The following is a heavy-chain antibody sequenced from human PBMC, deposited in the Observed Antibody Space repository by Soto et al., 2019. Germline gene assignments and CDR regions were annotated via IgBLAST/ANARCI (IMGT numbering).Heavy chain of an antibody. CDR3: ARYYGEFNEFDP. J-gene: IGHJ5*02. CDR1: GDSISSGGYY. V-gene: IGHV4-31*03. CDR2: SFNDGTS. Sequence: QVQLQESGPGLVTPSQSLSLTCTVSGDSISSGGYYWSWIRQLPGKGLEWIGYSFNDGTSYYSPSLRGRPSISVDTSKNQFSLKLSSVTAADTAVYYCARYYGEFNEFDPWGQGTLVTVSS. D-gene: IGHD3-10*01.